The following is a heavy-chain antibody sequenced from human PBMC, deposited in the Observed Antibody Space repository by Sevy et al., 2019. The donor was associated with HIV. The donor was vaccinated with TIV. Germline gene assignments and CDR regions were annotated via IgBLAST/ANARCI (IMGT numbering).Heavy chain of an antibody. CDR1: GFSFSDYY. Sequence: GGSLRLSCAASGFSFSDYYMSWVRLSPGKGLEWFSYISFNGSHVYYIKALKGRFTISRDNGRNSLYLQMTNLRVDDTSVYFCAREGPVGGMDVWGKGTTVTVSS. V-gene: IGHV3-11*04. J-gene: IGHJ6*04. D-gene: IGHD2-2*01. CDR3: AREGPVGGMDV. CDR2: ISFNGSHV.